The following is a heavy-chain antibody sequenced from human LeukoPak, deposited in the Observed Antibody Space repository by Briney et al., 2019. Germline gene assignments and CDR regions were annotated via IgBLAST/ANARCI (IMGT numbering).Heavy chain of an antibody. J-gene: IGHJ4*02. V-gene: IGHV3-23*01. CDR2: ISATGLST. D-gene: IGHD1-20*01. Sequence: GGSLRLSCTASDFSFTSSGMSWVRQVPGTGLEWVSFISATGLSTYYADSVKGRFTVSRDNSKNTLYLQMNSLRAEDTAVYYCARGDNWNPIFVFDYWGQGTLVTVSS. CDR1: DFSFTSSG. CDR3: ARGDNWNPIFVFDY.